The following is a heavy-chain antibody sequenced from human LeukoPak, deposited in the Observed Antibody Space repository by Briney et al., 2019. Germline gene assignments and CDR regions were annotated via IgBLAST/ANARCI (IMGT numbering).Heavy chain of an antibody. CDR2: IGTAGDT. CDR3: TRGGRDGFDI. D-gene: IGHD2-15*01. J-gene: IGHJ3*02. CDR1: GFTFSSYD. V-gene: IGHV3-13*01. Sequence: GGSLRLSCAASGFTFSSYDMHWVRQATGKGLEWVSAIGTAGDTYYSGSVKGRFIISRENAKSSLYLQMNSLRVGDTALYYCTRGGRDGFDIWGQGTMATVSS.